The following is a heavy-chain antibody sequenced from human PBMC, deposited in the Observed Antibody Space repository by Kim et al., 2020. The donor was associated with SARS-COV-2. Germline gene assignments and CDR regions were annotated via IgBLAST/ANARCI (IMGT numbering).Heavy chain of an antibody. CDR1: GFTFSSSA. J-gene: IGHJ4*02. D-gene: IGHD3-10*01. CDR2: ISNSGANT. CDR3: AKLNPQSGGTEY. Sequence: GGSLRLSCTASGFTFSSSAMTWVRQAPGKGLEWVSSISNSGANTYYGDYAKGRFTISRDNFKNTLYLQVNSLRADDTALYYCAKLNPQSGGTEYWGQGTLVTVSS. V-gene: IGHV3-23*01.